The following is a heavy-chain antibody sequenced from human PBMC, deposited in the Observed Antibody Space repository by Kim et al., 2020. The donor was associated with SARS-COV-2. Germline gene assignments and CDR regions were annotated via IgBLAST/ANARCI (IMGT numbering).Heavy chain of an antibody. CDR3: ARSTDGYYDY. D-gene: IGHD3-22*01. V-gene: IGHV3-48*01. CDR2: INSENTV. J-gene: IGHJ4*02. CDR1: GFNFNIYS. Sequence: GGSLRLSCAASGFNFNIYSMNWVRQAPGKGLEWISYINSENTVHYADSVRGRFTIYRDNARNTVYLQMNSLQMNSLRDDTATYYCARSTDGYYDYWGPGILVTVSS.